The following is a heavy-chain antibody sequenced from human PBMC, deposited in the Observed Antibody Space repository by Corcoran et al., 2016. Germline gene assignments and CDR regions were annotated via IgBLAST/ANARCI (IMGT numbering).Heavy chain of an antibody. D-gene: IGHD3-10*01. V-gene: IGHV4-31*03. J-gene: IGHJ5*02. CDR2: IYYSGST. CDR3: ATYYYGSGSSGGWFDP. CDR1: GGSISSGGYY. Sequence: QVQLQESGPGLVKPSQTLSLTCTVSGGSISSGGYYWSWIRQHPGKGLEWIGYIYYSGSTYYNPSLKSRVTISVDTSKNQFSLKLSSVTAADPAVYYCATYYYGSGSSGGWFDPWGQGTPVTVSS.